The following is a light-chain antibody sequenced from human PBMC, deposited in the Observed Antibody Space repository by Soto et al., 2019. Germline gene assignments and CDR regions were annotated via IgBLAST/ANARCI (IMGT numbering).Light chain of an antibody. CDR2: DVA. CDR1: SSDIGGYDF. J-gene: IGLJ1*01. Sequence: QSVLTQPASVSGSPGQSITISCSGTSSDIGGYDFVSWYQQHPGNAPKLLLHDVANRPSGVSNRFSGSKSGTTASLTISGLQAEDEAEYSCSSDTYSSTVYVFGAGTKVPVL. V-gene: IGLV2-14*03. CDR3: SSDTYSSTVYV.